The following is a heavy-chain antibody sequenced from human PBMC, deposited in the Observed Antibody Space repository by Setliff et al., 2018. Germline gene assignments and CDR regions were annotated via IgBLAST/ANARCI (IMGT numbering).Heavy chain of an antibody. CDR3: ARDSSHFIRVLDS. V-gene: IGHV3-21*01. Sequence: NPGGSLRLSCEASGFSFRSYAMNWVRQAPGKGLEWVSSIDSRSSHIKYADSVKGRFTISRDNAKNSLFLQMDNLRAEDTAQYFCARDSSHFIRVLDSWGQGTLVTVSS. D-gene: IGHD3-10*01. CDR2: IDSRSSHI. J-gene: IGHJ4*02. CDR1: GFSFRSYA.